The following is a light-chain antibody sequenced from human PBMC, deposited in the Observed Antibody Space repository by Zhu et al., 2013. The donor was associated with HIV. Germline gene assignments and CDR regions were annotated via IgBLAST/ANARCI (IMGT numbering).Light chain of an antibody. Sequence: EVVMTQSPATLSGSPGESVTLSCWASQTIYSNLAWYQHKPGQPPRLLIHDASTRASGVPDRFSGSGSGTDFTLTISSLRSEDVAVYYCQQYNNWLAWTFGQGTKVEI. J-gene: IGKJ1*01. CDR3: QQYNNWLAWT. CDR1: QTIYSN. V-gene: IGKV3-15*01. CDR2: DAS.